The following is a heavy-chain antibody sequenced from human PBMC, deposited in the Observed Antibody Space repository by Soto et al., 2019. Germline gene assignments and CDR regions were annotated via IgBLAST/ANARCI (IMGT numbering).Heavy chain of an antibody. CDR2: IYYSGST. V-gene: IGHV4-59*01. D-gene: IGHD6-13*01. CDR3: ARAPHSSSWYYYYYMDV. J-gene: IGHJ6*03. CDR1: GGSISSYY. Sequence: SETLSLTCTVSGGSISSYYWSWIRQPPGKGLEWIGYIYYSGSTNYNPSLKSRVTISVDTTKNQFSLKLSSVTAADTAVYYCARAPHSSSWYYYYYMDVWGKGTTVTVSS.